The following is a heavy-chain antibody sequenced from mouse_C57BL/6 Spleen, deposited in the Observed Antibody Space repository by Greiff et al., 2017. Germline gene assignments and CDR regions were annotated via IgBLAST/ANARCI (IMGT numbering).Heavy chain of an antibody. J-gene: IGHJ2*01. CDR2: IYPGDGDT. CDR3: ARSYSNYPVYFDY. V-gene: IGHV1-80*01. CDR1: GYAFSSYW. Sequence: VQLQQSGAELVKPGASVKISCKASGYAFSSYWMNWVKQRPGTGLEWIGQIYPGDGDTNYNGKFKGKATLTADNSSSTAYMQLSSLTSEDSAVYFCARSYSNYPVYFDYWGQGTTLTVSS. D-gene: IGHD2-5*01.